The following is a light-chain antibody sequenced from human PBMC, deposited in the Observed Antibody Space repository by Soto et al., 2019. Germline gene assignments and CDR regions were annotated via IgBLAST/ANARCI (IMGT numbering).Light chain of an antibody. CDR2: AAS. Sequence: DTQMTPSPSCLSAPVAPCVSLTGQTRQSISSYLDWYQQKPGKAPKLLIYAASSLHSGVPSRFSGSGSGTDFTLTISSLQPEDFATYYCQQNYSTPPTFGAGTKVDIK. V-gene: IGKV1-39*01. CDR3: QQNYSTPPT. J-gene: IGKJ4*01. CDR1: QSISSY.